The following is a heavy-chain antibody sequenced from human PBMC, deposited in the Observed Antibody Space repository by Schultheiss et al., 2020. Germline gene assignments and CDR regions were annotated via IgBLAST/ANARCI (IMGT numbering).Heavy chain of an antibody. V-gene: IGHV3-9*01. J-gene: IGHJ4*02. CDR3: ARARYSSGWYDY. CDR2: ISWNSGSI. Sequence: GGSLRLSCAASGFTFRSYAMQWVRQAPGKGLEWVSGISWNSGSIGYADSVKGRFTISRDNAKNSLYLQMNSLRAEDTAVYYCARARYSSGWYDYWGQGTLVTVSS. D-gene: IGHD6-19*01. CDR1: GFTFRSYA.